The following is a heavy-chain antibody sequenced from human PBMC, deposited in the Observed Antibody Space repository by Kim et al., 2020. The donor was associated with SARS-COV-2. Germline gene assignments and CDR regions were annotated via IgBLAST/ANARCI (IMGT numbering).Heavy chain of an antibody. CDR1: GFTFSDYY. V-gene: IGHV3-11*04. CDR2: ISSSGSTI. D-gene: IGHD3-22*01. J-gene: IGHJ6*02. CDR3: ARRYYYDSRGYRFWDYYYYGMDV. Sequence: GGSLRLSCAASGFTFSDYYMSWIRQAPGKGLEWVSYISSSGSTIYYADSVKGRFTISRDNAKNSLYLQMNSLRAEDTAVYYCARRYYYDSRGYRFWDYYYYGMDVWGQGTTVTVSS.